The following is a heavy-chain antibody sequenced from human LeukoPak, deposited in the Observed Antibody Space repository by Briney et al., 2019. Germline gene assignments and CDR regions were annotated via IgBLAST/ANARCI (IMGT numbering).Heavy chain of an antibody. Sequence: SETLSLTCAVYGGSFGGYYWSWIRQPPGKGLEWIGEINHSGSTNYNPSLKSRVTISVDTSKNQFSLKLSSVTAADTAVYYCARGQGYYDSSGYRPYNWFDPWGQGTLVTVSS. J-gene: IGHJ5*02. D-gene: IGHD3-22*01. CDR3: ARGQGYYDSSGYRPYNWFDP. CDR1: GGSFGGYY. V-gene: IGHV4-34*01. CDR2: INHSGST.